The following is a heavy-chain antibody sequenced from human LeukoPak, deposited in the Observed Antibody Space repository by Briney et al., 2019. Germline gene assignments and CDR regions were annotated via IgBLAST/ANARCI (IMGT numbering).Heavy chain of an antibody. CDR3: ARLWYYDSSGYYYHWFDP. CDR2: IYYSGST. CDR1: GGSISSSSYY. D-gene: IGHD3-22*01. V-gene: IGHV4-39*01. Sequence: PSETLSLTCTVSGGSISSSSYYWGWIRQPPGKGLEWIGSIYYSGSTYYNPSLKSRVTISADTSKNQFSLKLSSVTAADTAVYYCARLWYYDSSGYYYHWFDPWGQGTLVTVSS. J-gene: IGHJ5*02.